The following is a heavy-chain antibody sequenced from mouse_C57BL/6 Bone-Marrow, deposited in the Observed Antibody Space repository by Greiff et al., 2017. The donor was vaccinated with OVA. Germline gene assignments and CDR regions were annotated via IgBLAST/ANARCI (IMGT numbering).Heavy chain of an antibody. V-gene: IGHV5-4*03. CDR3: ARLLWYFDV. D-gene: IGHD2-12*01. J-gene: IGHJ1*03. CDR1: GFTSSSYA. CDR2: ISDGGSYT. Sequence: EVMLVESGGGLVKPGGSLKLSCAASGFTSSSYAMSWVRQTPEKRLEWVATISDGGSYTYYPDNVKGRFTISRDNAKNNLYLQMSHLKSEDTAMYYCARLLWYFDVWGTGTTVTVSS.